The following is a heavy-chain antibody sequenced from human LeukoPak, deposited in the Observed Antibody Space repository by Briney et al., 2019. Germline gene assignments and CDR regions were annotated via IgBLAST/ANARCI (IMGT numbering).Heavy chain of an antibody. CDR1: GFTFSSYG. Sequence: GGSLRLSCAASGFTFSSYGMHCVRQAPGKGLEWVALIWYDGSKRYYADSVKGRFTISRDNSKNKLYLQMNSLRPEDTAMYYCAKAFLGTGRYGSVRGGDFQHWGQGTLVTVSS. D-gene: IGHD6-19*01. J-gene: IGHJ1*01. V-gene: IGHV3-30*02. CDR3: AKAFLGTGRYGSVRGGDFQH. CDR2: IWYDGSKR.